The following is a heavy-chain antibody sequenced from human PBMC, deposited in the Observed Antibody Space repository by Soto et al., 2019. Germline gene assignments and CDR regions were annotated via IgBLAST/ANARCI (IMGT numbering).Heavy chain of an antibody. V-gene: IGHV1-3*01. J-gene: IGHJ6*03. CDR3: ARGHLAVVPVASWFYYMDV. CDR1: GYTFTNYA. CDR2: INAGNGNT. Sequence: ASVKVSCKASGYTFTNYAVHWVRQAPGQRLDWMVCINAGNGNTRFSQFLQGRVTITRDTSARIVYMELSSLSSEDTAVYYCARGHLAVVPVASWFYYMDVWGKGTTVTVSS. D-gene: IGHD2-2*01.